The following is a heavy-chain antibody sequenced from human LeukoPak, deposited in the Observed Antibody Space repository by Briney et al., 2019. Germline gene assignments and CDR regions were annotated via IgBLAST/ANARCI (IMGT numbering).Heavy chain of an antibody. D-gene: IGHD1-1*01. CDR2: ISSSSSNI. CDR3: ARDPGRLDRGNDYYYGMDV. Sequence: GGSLRLSCAASGFTFSSYSMNWVRQAPGKGLEGVSSISSSSSNIYYADSVKGRFTISRDNAKNSLFLQMNSLRAEDTAVYYCARDPGRLDRGNDYYYGMDVWGQGTTVTVSS. V-gene: IGHV3-21*01. CDR1: GFTFSSYS. J-gene: IGHJ6*02.